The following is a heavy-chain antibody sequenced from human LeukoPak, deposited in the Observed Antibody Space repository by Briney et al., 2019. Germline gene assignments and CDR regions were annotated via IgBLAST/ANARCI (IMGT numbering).Heavy chain of an antibody. CDR1: GFTFSSYG. CDR2: IRYDGSNK. CDR3: AKEGLEASSGNWFDS. J-gene: IGHJ5*01. V-gene: IGHV3-30*02. D-gene: IGHD3-10*01. Sequence: GGSLRLSCAASGFTFSSYGMHWVRQALGKGLEWVAFIRYDGSNKYYADSVKGRFTISRDNSKNTLYLQMNSLRAEDTAVYYCAKEGLEASSGNWFDSWGQGTPVTVSS.